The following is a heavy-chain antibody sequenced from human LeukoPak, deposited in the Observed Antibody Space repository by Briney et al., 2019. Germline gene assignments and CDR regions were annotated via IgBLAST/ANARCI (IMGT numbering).Heavy chain of an antibody. CDR1: GFTFGDYA. V-gene: IGHV3-48*02. Sequence: GGSLRLSCTASGFTFGDYAMSWVRQAPGKGLEWVSYISSSSAYIYYADSVKGRLTISRDNAKNSLYLQVNSLRDDDTAVYYCARDQYSGTYFQAFDIWGQGTMVTISS. CDR3: ARDQYSGTYFQAFDI. J-gene: IGHJ3*02. CDR2: ISSSSAYI. D-gene: IGHD1-26*01.